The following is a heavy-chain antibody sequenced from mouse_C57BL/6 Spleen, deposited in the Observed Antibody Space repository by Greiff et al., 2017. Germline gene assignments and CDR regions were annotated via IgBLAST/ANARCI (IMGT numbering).Heavy chain of an antibody. CDR1: GYTFTDYE. CDR2: IDPETGGT. D-gene: IGHD1-2*01. V-gene: IGHV1-15*01. J-gene: IGHJ2*01. CDR3: TRNFNYYGLDY. Sequence: QVQLQQSGAELVRPGASVTLSCKASGYTFTDYEMHWVKQTPVHGLEWIGAIDPETGGTAYNQKFKGKAILTADKSSSTAYMELRSLTSEDSAVYYCTRNFNYYGLDYWGQGTTLTVSS.